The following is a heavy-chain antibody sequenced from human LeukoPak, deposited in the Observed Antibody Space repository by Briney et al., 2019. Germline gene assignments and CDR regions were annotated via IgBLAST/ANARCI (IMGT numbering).Heavy chain of an antibody. V-gene: IGHV1-2*02. Sequence: ASVKVSCKASGYTFTGYYMHWVRQAPGQGLEWMGWINPNSGGTNYAQKFQGRVTMTRDTSISTAYMELSRLRSDDTAVYYCATAVRYFDWLSLYYFDYWGQGTLVTVS. CDR2: INPNSGGT. CDR3: ATAVRYFDWLSLYYFDY. J-gene: IGHJ4*02. CDR1: GYTFTGYY. D-gene: IGHD3-9*01.